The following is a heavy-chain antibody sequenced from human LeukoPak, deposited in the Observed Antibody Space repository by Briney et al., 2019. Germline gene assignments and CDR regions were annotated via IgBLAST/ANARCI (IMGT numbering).Heavy chain of an antibody. V-gene: IGHV1-2*02. J-gene: IGHJ5*02. CDR1: GYTFTDYY. D-gene: IGHD6-13*01. Sequence: ASVKVSCKPSGYTFTDYYMHWVRQAPGQGLEWMGWINPNSGGTNYVQKFQGRVTMTRDTSIYTVYMELSRLRYDDTAVYYCARDLGIEATAALGFDPWGQGTLVTVSS. CDR3: ARDLGIEATAALGFDP. CDR2: INPNSGGT.